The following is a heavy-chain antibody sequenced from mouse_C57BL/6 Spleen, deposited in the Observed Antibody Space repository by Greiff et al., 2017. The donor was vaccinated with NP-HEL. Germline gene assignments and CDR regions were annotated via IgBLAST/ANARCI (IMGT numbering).Heavy chain of an antibody. CDR1: GFTFTDYY. V-gene: IGHV7-3*01. J-gene: IGHJ4*01. Sequence: EVKLVESGGGLVQPGGSLSFSCAASGFTFTDYYMSWVRQPPGKALVWLGFIRNNANGYTTEYSASVKGRFTISRDNSHSILYLQMHALRAEDSATYYCASLRNYYAMDYWGQGTSVTVSS. CDR2: IRNNANGYTT. D-gene: IGHD1-1*01. CDR3: ASLRNYYAMDY.